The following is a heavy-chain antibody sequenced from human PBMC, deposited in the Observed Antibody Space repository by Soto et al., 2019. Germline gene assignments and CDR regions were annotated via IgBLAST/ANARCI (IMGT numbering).Heavy chain of an antibody. D-gene: IGHD3-9*01. J-gene: IGHJ4*02. CDR1: GFTFSNAW. V-gene: IGHV3-15*01. CDR3: TTDIPYYDILTGYYRELDY. Sequence: GGSLRLSCAASGFTFSNAWMSWVRQAPGKGLEWVGRIKSKTDGGTTDYAAPVKGRFTISRDDSKNTLYLKMNSLKTEDTAVYYCTTDIPYYDILTGYYRELDYWGQGTLVTVSS. CDR2: IKSKTDGGTT.